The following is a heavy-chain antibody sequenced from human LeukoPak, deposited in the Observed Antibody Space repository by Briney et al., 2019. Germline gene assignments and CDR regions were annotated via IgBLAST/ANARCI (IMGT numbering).Heavy chain of an antibody. D-gene: IGHD3-3*01. CDR2: IYTSGST. Sequence: TSETLSLTCTVSGGSISSGSYYWSWIRQPAGKGLEWIGRIYTSGSTNYNPSLKSRVTISVDTSKNQFSLKLSSVTAADTAVYYCARGKFRFLEWPSPYDYYYYMDVWGKGTTVTVSS. CDR3: ARGKFRFLEWPSPYDYYYYMDV. V-gene: IGHV4-61*02. J-gene: IGHJ6*03. CDR1: GGSISSGSYY.